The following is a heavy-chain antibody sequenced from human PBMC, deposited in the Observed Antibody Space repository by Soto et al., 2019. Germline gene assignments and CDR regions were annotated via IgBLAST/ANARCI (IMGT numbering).Heavy chain of an antibody. CDR1: GYTFTGYY. J-gene: IGHJ6*02. CDR3: ARVGDFWRGSQSGTDV. CDR2: INPNSGGT. D-gene: IGHD3-3*01. Sequence: GASVKVSCKASGYTFTGYYMHWVRQAPGQGLEWMGWINPNSGGTNYAQKFQGRVTMTRDTSISTAYMELSRLRSDDTAVYYCARVGDFWRGSQSGTDVCGQATTVTVSS. V-gene: IGHV1-2*02.